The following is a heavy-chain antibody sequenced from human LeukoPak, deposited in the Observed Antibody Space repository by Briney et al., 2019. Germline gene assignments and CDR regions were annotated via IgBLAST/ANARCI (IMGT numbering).Heavy chain of an antibody. CDR3: ARVGSAGGSSWFDY. CDR2: IIPIFGTA. Sequence: PVTVSCKASGGTFSNYAISWVRQAAGRGLAGMGGIIPIFGTANYAQKFQGRVTITADESTSTAYMELSSLRSEDTAVYYCARVGSAGGSSWFDYWGEGTLVTVSS. CDR1: GGTFSNYA. J-gene: IGHJ5*01. V-gene: IGHV1-69*01. D-gene: IGHD6-13*01.